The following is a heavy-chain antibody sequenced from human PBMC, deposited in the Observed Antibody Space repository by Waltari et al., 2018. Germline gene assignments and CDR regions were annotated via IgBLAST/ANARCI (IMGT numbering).Heavy chain of an antibody. CDR3: AKAAKVGLRARPGFYYFDY. Sequence: EVQLVESGGGLVQPGGSLRLSCAASGFTFSSYAMSWVRQAPGKGLEWVSAISGSGGSTYYADSVKGRFTISRDNSKNTLYLQMNSLRAEDTAVYYCAKAAKVGLRARPGFYYFDYWGQGTLVTVSS. CDR2: ISGSGGST. V-gene: IGHV3-23*04. CDR1: GFTFSSYA. D-gene: IGHD6-6*01. J-gene: IGHJ4*02.